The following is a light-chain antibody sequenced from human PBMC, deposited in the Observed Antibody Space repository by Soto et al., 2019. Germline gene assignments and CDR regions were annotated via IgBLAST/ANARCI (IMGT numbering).Light chain of an antibody. CDR1: SSDIGRYSY. Sequence: QSVLTQPASVSGSPGQSIAISCTGTSSDIGRYSYVSRYQQHPGKAPKLIIYEVSYRPSGVSTRFSGSKSDNTASLTISGLQAEDEADYFCSSYSTTSSPHVLFGGGTQLTVL. CDR2: EVS. J-gene: IGLJ2*01. V-gene: IGLV2-14*01. CDR3: SSYSTTSSPHVL.